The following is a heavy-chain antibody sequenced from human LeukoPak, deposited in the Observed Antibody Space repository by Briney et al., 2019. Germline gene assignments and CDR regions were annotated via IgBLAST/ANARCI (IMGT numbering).Heavy chain of an antibody. CDR3: ARDLKAESRDGYNFWFDP. Sequence: GASVTVSCTASGGTFSSYAISWVRQAPGQGLEWMGRIIPILGIANYVQKFQGRVTITADKSTSTAYMELSSLRSEDTAVYYCARDLKAESRDGYNFWFDPWGQGTLVTVSS. CDR2: IIPILGIA. D-gene: IGHD5-24*01. CDR1: GGTFSSYA. V-gene: IGHV1-69*04. J-gene: IGHJ5*02.